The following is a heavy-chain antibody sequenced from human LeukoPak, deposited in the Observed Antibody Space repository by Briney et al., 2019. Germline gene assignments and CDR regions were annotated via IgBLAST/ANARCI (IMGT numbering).Heavy chain of an antibody. CDR2: IYYSGST. Sequence: PSETLSLTCTVSGGSISSYYWSWIRQPPGKGLEWIGYIYYSGSTNYNPSLKRRVTISVDTSKNQFSLKLSSVTAADTAVYYCARVRTVTTYNFFDYWGQGTLVTVSS. J-gene: IGHJ4*02. D-gene: IGHD4-11*01. CDR1: GGSISSYY. CDR3: ARVRTVTTYNFFDY. V-gene: IGHV4-59*01.